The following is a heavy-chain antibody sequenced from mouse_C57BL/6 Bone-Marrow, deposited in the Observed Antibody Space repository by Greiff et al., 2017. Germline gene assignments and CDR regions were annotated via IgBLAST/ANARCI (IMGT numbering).Heavy chain of an antibody. CDR2: FHPYNDDT. Sequence: VQLVESGAELVKPGASVKMSCKASGYTFTTYPIEWMKQNHGKSLEWIGNFHPYNDDTKYNEKFKGKATLTVEKSSSTVYLELSRLTSDDSAVYYCARRVYGSSYDYAMDYWGQGTSVTVSS. D-gene: IGHD1-1*01. J-gene: IGHJ4*01. CDR1: GYTFTTYP. V-gene: IGHV1-47*01. CDR3: ARRVYGSSYDYAMDY.